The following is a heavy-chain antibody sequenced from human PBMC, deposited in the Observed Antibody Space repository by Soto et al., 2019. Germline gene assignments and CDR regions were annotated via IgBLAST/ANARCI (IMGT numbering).Heavy chain of an antibody. V-gene: IGHV4-4*02. CDR3: ASRDPGTSVDY. CDR2: IYRTGST. Sequence: QVQLQESGPGLVKPSGTLSLTCAVSGGSFTSNNWWTWVRQPPGQGLEWIGEIYRTGSTNYNPSLKSRVTKSLDKSQNQFPLGVTSLTAADTVVYYCASRDPGTSVDYWGQGTLVTVSS. D-gene: IGHD1-7*01. CDR1: GGSFTSNNW. J-gene: IGHJ4*02.